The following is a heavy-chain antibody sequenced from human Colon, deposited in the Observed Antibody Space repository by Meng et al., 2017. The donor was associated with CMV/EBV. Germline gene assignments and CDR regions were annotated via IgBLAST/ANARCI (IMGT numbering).Heavy chain of an antibody. CDR2: IKQDGSEK. CDR3: ARLGEYSLKD. CDR1: GFTFSSYW. J-gene: IGHJ4*02. Sequence: GESLKISCAASGFTFSSYWMSWVRQAPGKGLEWVANIKQDGSEKFYVDSVKGRFTISRDNAKTSLYLQMDSLTVEDTALYYCARLGEYSLKDWGQGTLVTVSS. D-gene: IGHD3-16*01. V-gene: IGHV3-7*01.